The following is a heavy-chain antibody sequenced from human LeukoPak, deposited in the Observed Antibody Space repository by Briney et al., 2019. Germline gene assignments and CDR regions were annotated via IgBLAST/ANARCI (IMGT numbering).Heavy chain of an antibody. J-gene: IGHJ4*02. CDR3: ARANTGYCSGGSCYELDY. CDR1: GYTFSCYG. Sequence: GAAVKVCCTASGYTFSCYGIGSVRRAPGQGIEWMGWISAYHGNTNRAQKLQGRVTMSPDTSTSTAYMELRSLRSDDTAVYYCARANTGYCSGGSCYELDYWGQGTLVTVSS. V-gene: IGHV1-18*01. D-gene: IGHD2-15*01. CDR2: ISAYHGNT.